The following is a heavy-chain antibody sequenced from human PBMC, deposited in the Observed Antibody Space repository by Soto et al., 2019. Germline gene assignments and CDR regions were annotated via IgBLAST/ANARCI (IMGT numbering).Heavy chain of an antibody. V-gene: IGHV3-33*01. CDR1: AFCFSIYG. CDR3: ARSYYYDSSGYYRSFFQH. J-gene: IGHJ1*01. D-gene: IGHD3-22*01. CDR2: IWYDGSNK. Sequence: VASLGLSCAASAFCFSIYGMLGVRQTPGKGLEWVAVIWYDGSNKYYADSGKGRFTISRDNSKNTLYLQMNSLRAEDTAVYYCARSYYYDSSGYYRSFFQHWGQGT.